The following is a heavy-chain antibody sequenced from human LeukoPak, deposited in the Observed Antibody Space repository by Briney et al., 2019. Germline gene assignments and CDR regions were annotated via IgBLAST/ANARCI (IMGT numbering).Heavy chain of an antibody. J-gene: IGHJ6*03. CDR3: VRLDEGIRGYYYMDV. CDR1: GYSFTSYW. V-gene: IGHV5-51*01. CDR2: IYPGDSDT. D-gene: IGHD3-10*01. Sequence: GESLKISCKGSGYSFTSYWIGWVRQMPGKGLEWMGIIYPGDSDTRYSPSFQGQVTISADKSISTAYLQWSSLKASDTAMYYCVRLDEGIRGYYYMDVWGKGTTVTVSS.